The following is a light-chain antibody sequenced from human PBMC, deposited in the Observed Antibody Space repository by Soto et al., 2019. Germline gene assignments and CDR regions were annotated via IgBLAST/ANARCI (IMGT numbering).Light chain of an antibody. Sequence: ETVLTQSPAILSLSPVERATLSCRASQSVSSSYLAWYQQKPGQAPRLLIYGSSTRATGIPDRFSGSGSGTDFTLTISRLEPEDFAVYYCQQYGDSPRTFGQGTKVDIK. V-gene: IGKV3-20*01. CDR1: QSVSSSY. CDR3: QQYGDSPRT. J-gene: IGKJ1*01. CDR2: GSS.